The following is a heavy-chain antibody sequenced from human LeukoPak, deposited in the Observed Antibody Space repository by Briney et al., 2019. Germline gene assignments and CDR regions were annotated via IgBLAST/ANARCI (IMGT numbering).Heavy chain of an antibody. CDR2: INQDGSEK. CDR3: AREYDYGDPGIDY. Sequence: GSLGLSLAGSGFPFRRLLMNLVRQAPREGLGLVANINQDGSEKNYVDSVKGRFTIFRDNPKNSLYLEMDSLRVEDTAVYYCAREYDYGDPGIDYWGQGALVTVSS. V-gene: IGHV3-7*01. D-gene: IGHD4-17*01. CDR1: GFPFRRLL. J-gene: IGHJ4*02.